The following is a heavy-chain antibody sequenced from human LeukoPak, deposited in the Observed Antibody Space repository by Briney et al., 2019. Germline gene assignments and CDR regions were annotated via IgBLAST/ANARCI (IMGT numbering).Heavy chain of an antibody. CDR1: GFTFRDYW. D-gene: IGHD6-19*01. V-gene: IGHV3-7*01. Sequence: PEGSLRLSCGASGFTFRDYWMSWVRQAPGKGLEWVANIQSDGNEKNYIDSVQGRFTISRDNAKTSLYLQMNSLGAEDTAVYYCARDSTVATYYGVDVWGQGTTVTVSS. CDR2: IQSDGNEK. CDR3: ARDSTVATYYGVDV. J-gene: IGHJ6*02.